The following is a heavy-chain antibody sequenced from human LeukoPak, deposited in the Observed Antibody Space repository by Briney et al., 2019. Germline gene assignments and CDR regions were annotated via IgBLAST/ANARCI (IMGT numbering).Heavy chain of an antibody. J-gene: IGHJ4*02. CDR1: GYTFTSYY. CDR3: LLGGYDLAGYFDY. D-gene: IGHD5-12*01. Sequence: ASVKVSCKASGYTFTSYYMHWVRQAPGQGLEGRGIINPSGGSTSYAQKFQGRVTMTRDMSTTTVYMELSSLRSEDTAVYYCLLGGYDLAGYFDYWGQGTLVAVSS. CDR2: INPSGGST. V-gene: IGHV1-46*01.